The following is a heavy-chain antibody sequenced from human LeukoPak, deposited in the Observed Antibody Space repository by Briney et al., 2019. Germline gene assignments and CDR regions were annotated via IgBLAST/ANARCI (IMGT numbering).Heavy chain of an antibody. CDR1: GGTFSSYG. D-gene: IGHD3-3*01. J-gene: IGHJ5*02. CDR2: ISAYNGNT. Sequence: ASVKVSCKASGGTFSSYGISWVRQAPGQGLEWMGWISAYNGNTNYAQKLQGRVTMTTDTSTSTAYMELRSLRSDDTAVYYCARDFRTYGYYDFWSGYYYSWFDPWGQGTLVTVSS. CDR3: ARDFRTYGYYDFWSGYYYSWFDP. V-gene: IGHV1-18*01.